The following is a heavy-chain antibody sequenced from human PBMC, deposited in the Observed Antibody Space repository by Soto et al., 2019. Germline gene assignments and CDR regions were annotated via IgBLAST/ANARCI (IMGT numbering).Heavy chain of an antibody. D-gene: IGHD5-12*01. V-gene: IGHV3-23*01. CDR1: EVTFSSYA. CDR3: AKSSIVATIGGIFDY. CDR2: ISGSGGST. J-gene: IGHJ4*02. Sequence: LPRTASEVTFSSYAMSWVLKKPGKGLEWVSAISGSGGSTYYADSVKGRFTISRDNSKNTLYLQMNSLRAEDTAVYYCAKSSIVATIGGIFDYWGQGTLVTVSS.